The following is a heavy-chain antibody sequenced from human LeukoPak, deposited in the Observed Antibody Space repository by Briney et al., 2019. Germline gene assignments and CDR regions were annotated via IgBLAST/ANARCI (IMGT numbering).Heavy chain of an antibody. D-gene: IGHD4-11*01. J-gene: IGHJ6*03. CDR1: GGSISTSNYY. Sequence: SETLSLTCTVSGGSISTSNYYWGWIRQPPGKGLEWIGEINHSGSTNYNPSLKSRVTISVDTSKNQFSLKLSSVTAADTAVYYCARGPNSNHRRVYYYYYMDVWGKGTTVTVSS. CDR3: ARGPNSNHRRVYYYYYMDV. CDR2: INHSGST. V-gene: IGHV4-39*07.